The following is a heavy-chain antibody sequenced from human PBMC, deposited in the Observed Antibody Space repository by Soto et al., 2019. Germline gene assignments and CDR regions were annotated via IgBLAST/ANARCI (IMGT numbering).Heavy chain of an antibody. V-gene: IGHV3-30-3*01. Sequence: QVQLVESGGGVVQPGRSLRLSCAASGFTLSSYALEWVRQAPGKGLEWVAVISYDGTTKFYGDSVKGRFTISRDNSKNTLYLQMDSLRIEYTAVYYCARDQSSTVINSTHFAPGGQGTLVSVSS. CDR1: GFTLSSYA. CDR2: ISYDGTTK. J-gene: IGHJ5*02. D-gene: IGHD4-17*01. CDR3: ARDQSSTVINSTHFAP.